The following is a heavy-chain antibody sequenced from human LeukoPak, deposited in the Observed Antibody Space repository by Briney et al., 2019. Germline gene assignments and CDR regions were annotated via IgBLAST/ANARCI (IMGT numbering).Heavy chain of an antibody. J-gene: IGHJ4*02. CDR2: INWNGGST. D-gene: IGHD3-9*01. CDR3: ARGYDILTAYPREYYFDY. CDR1: GFTFDDYG. V-gene: IGHV3-20*04. Sequence: RSGGSLRLSCAASGFTFDDYGMSWVRQAPGKGLEWVSGINWNGGSTGYADSVKGRFTISRDNAKNSLYLQMNSLRAEDTALYYCARGYDILTAYPREYYFDYWGQGTLVTVSS.